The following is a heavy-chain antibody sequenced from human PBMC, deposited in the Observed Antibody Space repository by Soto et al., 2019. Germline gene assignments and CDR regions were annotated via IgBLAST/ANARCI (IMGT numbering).Heavy chain of an antibody. J-gene: IGHJ6*02. CDR1: GYTFTSYG. Sequence: GASVKVSCKASGYTFTSYGISWVRQAPGQGLERMGWISAYNGNTNYAQKLQGRVTMTTDTSTSTAYMELRSLRSDDTAVYYCATTVDRGVAGTQTHYYYYYGMDVWGQGTTVTVSS. CDR2: ISAYNGNT. D-gene: IGHD6-19*01. V-gene: IGHV1-18*04. CDR3: ATTVDRGVAGTQTHYYYYYGMDV.